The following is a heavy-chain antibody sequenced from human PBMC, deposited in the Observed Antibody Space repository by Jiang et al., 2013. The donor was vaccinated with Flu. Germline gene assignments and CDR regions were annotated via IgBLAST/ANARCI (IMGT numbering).Heavy chain of an antibody. CDR2: TYYRSKWFN. D-gene: IGHD3-22*01. CDR3: ARGFDSSIDY. Sequence: SQTLSLTCAISGDSVSSIRAAWNWIRQSPSRGLEWLGRTYYRSKWFNDYAVFVKSRISVNPDTSKNQFSLHLNSVTPEDTAVYYCARGFDSSIDYWGQGTPGHRLL. CDR1: GDSVSSIRAA. J-gene: IGHJ4*02. V-gene: IGHV6-1*01.